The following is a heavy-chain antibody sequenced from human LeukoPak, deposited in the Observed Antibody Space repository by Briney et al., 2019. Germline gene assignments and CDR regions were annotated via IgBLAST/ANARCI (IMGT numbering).Heavy chain of an antibody. CDR3: VNPNSLCRPY. J-gene: IGHJ4*02. Sequence: QPGGSLRLSCAASGFIFSSYAMSWVRQTPGKGLEWVSSISASGVASYYADSVKGRFSISRDNSKNRLYLEMKSLRAEDTAVYYCVNPNSLCRPYWGQGTLVTVSS. CDR2: ISASGVAS. V-gene: IGHV3-23*01. CDR1: GFIFSSYA.